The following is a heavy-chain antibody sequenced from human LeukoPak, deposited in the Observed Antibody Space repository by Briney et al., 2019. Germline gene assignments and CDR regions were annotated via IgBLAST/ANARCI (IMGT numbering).Heavy chain of an antibody. CDR1: GFTFGDYA. CDR3: TRAYTQLGFDP. CDR2: IRSKAYGGTT. J-gene: IGHJ5*02. D-gene: IGHD2-2*01. Sequence: GGSLRLSCTASGFTFGDYAMSWVRQAPGKGLEGVGFIRSKAYGGTTEYAASVKGRFTISRDDSKSIAYLQMNSLKTEDTAVYYCTRAYTQLGFDPWGQGTLVTVSS. V-gene: IGHV3-49*04.